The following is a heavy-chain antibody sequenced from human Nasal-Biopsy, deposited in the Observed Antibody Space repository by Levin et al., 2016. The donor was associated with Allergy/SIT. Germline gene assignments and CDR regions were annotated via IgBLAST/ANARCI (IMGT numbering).Heavy chain of an antibody. CDR1: GGSITLDKYF. V-gene: IGHV4-61*02. D-gene: IGHD4-17*01. J-gene: IGHJ6*02. Sequence: SETLSLTCTVSGGSITLDKYFWSWIRQPTGKGLEWIGRIYASGATNYNPSLNSRVTISVDTSKNQFSLQLISVSAADTAVYYCARDSGDHGPRFYGLDVWGQGTTVTVSS. CDR3: ARDSGDHGPRFYGLDV. CDR2: IYASGAT.